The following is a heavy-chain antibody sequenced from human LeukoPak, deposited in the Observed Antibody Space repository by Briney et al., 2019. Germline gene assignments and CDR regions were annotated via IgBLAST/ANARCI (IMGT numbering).Heavy chain of an antibody. CDR2: IASYGSEK. Sequence: HAGGSLRLSCAASGFSFSGYAMHWVRQAPGKGLEWVAVIASYGSEKYYADSVRGRFTISRDNSASTLYLQLNSLRVDDTAVYYCVRVFYDSGSYSFDYWGQGTLVTVSS. CDR3: VRVFYDSGSYSFDY. J-gene: IGHJ4*02. D-gene: IGHD3-10*01. V-gene: IGHV3-30*04. CDR1: GFSFSGYA.